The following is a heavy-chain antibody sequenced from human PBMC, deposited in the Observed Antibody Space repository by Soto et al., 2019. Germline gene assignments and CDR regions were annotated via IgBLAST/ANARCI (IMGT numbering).Heavy chain of an antibody. J-gene: IGHJ6*02. CDR2: ISSSGSTI. D-gene: IGHD2-15*01. CDR3: ARGRLQYCSGGSCYSGMDV. V-gene: IGHV3-48*03. Sequence: GGSLRLSCAASGFTFSSYEMNWVRQAPGKGLEWVSYISSSGSTIYYADFVKVRFTISRDNAKNSLYLQMNSLRAEDTAVYYCARGRLQYCSGGSCYSGMDVWGQGTTVTVSS. CDR1: GFTFSSYE.